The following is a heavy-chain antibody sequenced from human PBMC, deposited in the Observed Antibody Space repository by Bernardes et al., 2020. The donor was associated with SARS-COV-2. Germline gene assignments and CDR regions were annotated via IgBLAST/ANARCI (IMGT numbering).Heavy chain of an antibody. CDR2: ISRRGDAR. V-gene: IGHV3-11*01. J-gene: IGHJ4*02. D-gene: IGHD3-10*01. CDR1: GFTFSDYY. CDR3: AREGFGEFFDY. Sequence: GGSLRLSCAASGFTFSDYYMSWIRQAPGKGLEWISFISRRGDARHYADSVKGRFTISTDSAKNSLYLQMSSLRPEDTALYYCAREGFGEFFDYWGQGTLVTVSS.